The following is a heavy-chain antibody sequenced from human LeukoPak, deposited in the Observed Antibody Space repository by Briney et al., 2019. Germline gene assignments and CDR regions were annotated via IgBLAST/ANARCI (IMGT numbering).Heavy chain of an antibody. CDR2: INPNSGGT. V-gene: IGHV1-2*04. CDR3: ARGGDLGVAAVWAGDKWFDP. J-gene: IGHJ5*02. Sequence: ASVKVSCKASGYTFTGYYMHWVRQAPGQGLEWMGWINPNSGGTNYAQKFQGWVTMTRDTSSSTDYMELSRLRFDDTGVYYCARGGDLGVAAVWAGDKWFDPWGQGTLVTVSS. CDR1: GYTFTGYY. D-gene: IGHD2-2*01.